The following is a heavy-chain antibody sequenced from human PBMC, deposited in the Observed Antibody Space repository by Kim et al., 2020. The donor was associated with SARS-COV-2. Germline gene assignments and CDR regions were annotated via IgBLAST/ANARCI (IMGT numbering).Heavy chain of an antibody. Sequence: GGSLRLSCAASGFTFSSYGMHWVRQAPGKGLEWVAVISYDGSNKYYADSVKGRFTISRDNSKNTLYLQMNSLRAEDTAVYYCAKDQEPKLGIGGMDVWGQGTAVTVSS. D-gene: IGHD7-27*01. CDR2: ISYDGSNK. CDR1: GFTFSSYG. J-gene: IGHJ6*02. CDR3: AKDQEPKLGIGGMDV. V-gene: IGHV3-30*18.